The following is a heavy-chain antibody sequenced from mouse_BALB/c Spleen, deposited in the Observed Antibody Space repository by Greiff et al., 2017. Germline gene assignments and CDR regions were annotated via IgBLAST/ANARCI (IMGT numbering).Heavy chain of an antibody. CDR2: ILPGSGST. V-gene: IGHV1-9*01. CDR3: ARSGKYGNYVWYFDV. D-gene: IGHD2-10*02. Sequence: VQLVESGAELMKPGASVKISCKATGYTFSSYWIEWVKQRPGHGLEWIGEILPGSGSTNYNEKFKGKATFTADTSSNTAYMQLSSLTSEDSAVYYCARSGKYGNYVWYFDVWGAGTTVTVSS. CDR1: GYTFSSYW. J-gene: IGHJ1*01.